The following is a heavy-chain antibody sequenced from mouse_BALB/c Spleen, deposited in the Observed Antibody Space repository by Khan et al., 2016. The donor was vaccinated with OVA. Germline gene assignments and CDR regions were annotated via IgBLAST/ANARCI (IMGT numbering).Heavy chain of an antibody. J-gene: IGHJ2*01. V-gene: IGHV3-2*02. Sequence: EVQLVESGPGLVKPSQSLSLTCTVTGYSITTDYAWNWLRQFPGNKLEWMGYISYSGNTKYNPSLKSRISITRDTSKNPFFLQLKSVTTEDTARYYCARVYGGDFDYWGQGTTLIVSS. CDR2: ISYSGNT. D-gene: IGHD1-1*01. CDR3: ARVYGGDFDY. CDR1: GYSITTDYA.